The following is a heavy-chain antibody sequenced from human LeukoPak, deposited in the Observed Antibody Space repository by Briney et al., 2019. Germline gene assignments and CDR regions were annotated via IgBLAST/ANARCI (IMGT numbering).Heavy chain of an antibody. Sequence: SETLSLTCAVYGGSFSGYYWSWIRQPPGKGLEWIGEINHSGSTNYNPSLKSRVTISVDTSKNQFSLKLSSVTAADTAVYYCARRNGGAPPYYYYYYMDVWGKGTTVTVSS. J-gene: IGHJ6*03. V-gene: IGHV4-34*01. D-gene: IGHD3-16*01. CDR3: ARRNGGAPPYYYYYYMDV. CDR1: GGSFSGYY. CDR2: INHSGST.